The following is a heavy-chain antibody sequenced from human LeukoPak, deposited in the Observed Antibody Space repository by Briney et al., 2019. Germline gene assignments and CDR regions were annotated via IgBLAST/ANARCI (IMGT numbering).Heavy chain of an antibody. V-gene: IGHV3-23*01. Sequence: GGSLRLSCTVSGFTVSSNSVSWVRQAPGKGLEWVSAISGSGGSTYYADSVKGRFTISRDNSKNTLYLQMNSLRAEDTAVYYCAKVLELRYFDWFFDYWGQGTLVTVSS. D-gene: IGHD3-9*01. CDR2: ISGSGGST. CDR3: AKVLELRYFDWFFDY. J-gene: IGHJ4*02. CDR1: GFTVSSNS.